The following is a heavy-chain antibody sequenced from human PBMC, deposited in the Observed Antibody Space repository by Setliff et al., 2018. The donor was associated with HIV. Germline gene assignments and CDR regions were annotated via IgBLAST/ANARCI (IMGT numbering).Heavy chain of an antibody. CDR3: AKDLVYYDSSGDFDY. D-gene: IGHD3-22*01. V-gene: IGHV3-23*01. CDR1: GLTFSSYA. Sequence: PGGSLRLSCAASGLTFSSYAMSWVRQAPGKGLEWVSSISGSGGSPYYADSVKGRFTISRDNSKNTLYLQMNSLRAEDTAVYYCAKDLVYYDSSGDFDYWGQGTLVTVSS. CDR2: ISGSGGSP. J-gene: IGHJ4*02.